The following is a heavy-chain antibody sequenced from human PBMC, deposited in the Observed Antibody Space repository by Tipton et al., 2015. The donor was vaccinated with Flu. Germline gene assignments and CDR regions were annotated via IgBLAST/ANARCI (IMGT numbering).Heavy chain of an antibody. Sequence: LRLSCTVSGGSISSYYWSWIRQPPGKGLEWIGYIYYSGSTNYNPSLKSRVTISVDTSKNQFSLKLSSVTAADTAVYYCARDRWSSTREYYMDVWGKGTTVTVSS. CDR3: ARDRWSSTREYYMDV. J-gene: IGHJ6*03. V-gene: IGHV4-59*01. D-gene: IGHD2-2*01. CDR1: GGSISSYY. CDR2: IYYSGST.